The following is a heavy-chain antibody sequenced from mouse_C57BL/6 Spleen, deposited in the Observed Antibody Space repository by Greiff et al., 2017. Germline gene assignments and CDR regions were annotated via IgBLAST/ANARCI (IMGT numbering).Heavy chain of an antibody. CDR2: IHPNSGST. D-gene: IGHD1-1*01. J-gene: IGHJ2*01. V-gene: IGHV1-64*01. Sequence: QVQLKQPGAELVKPGASVKLSCKASGYTFTSYWMHWVKQRPGQGLEWIGMIHPNSGSTNYNEKFKSKATLTVDKSSSTAYMQLSSLTSEDSAVYYCARDGYGSSYFDYWGQGTTLTVSS. CDR1: GYTFTSYW. CDR3: ARDGYGSSYFDY.